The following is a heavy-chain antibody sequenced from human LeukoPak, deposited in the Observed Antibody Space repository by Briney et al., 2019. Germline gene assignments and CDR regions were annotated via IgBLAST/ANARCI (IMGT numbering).Heavy chain of an antibody. CDR2: INHSGST. CDR3: ARERRYFDWLLGKYNWFDP. J-gene: IGHJ5*02. V-gene: IGHV4-34*01. D-gene: IGHD3-9*01. CDR1: GGSFSGYY. Sequence: SETLSLTCAVYGGSFSGYYWSWIRQPPGKGLEWIGEINHSGSTNYNPSLKSRVTISVDTSKNQFSLKLSSVTAADTAVYYCARERRYFDWLLGKYNWFDPWGQGTLVTVSS.